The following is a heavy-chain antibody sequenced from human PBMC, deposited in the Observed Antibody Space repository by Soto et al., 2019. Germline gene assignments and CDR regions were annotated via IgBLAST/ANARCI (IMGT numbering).Heavy chain of an antibody. CDR3: ASDRGYGLVD. D-gene: IGHD2-15*01. CDR2: IIPMFGIT. J-gene: IGHJ4*02. V-gene: IGHV1-69*12. CDR1: GGTLSSYG. Sequence: QVQLVQSGAEVKRPGSSVKVSCNVSGGTLSSYGFNWVRQAPGQGLEWMGGIIPMFGITNHTQKFQDRITIIAGASTNTAYMELRSLGADYTAIYYCASDRGYGLVDWGQGTLITVSS.